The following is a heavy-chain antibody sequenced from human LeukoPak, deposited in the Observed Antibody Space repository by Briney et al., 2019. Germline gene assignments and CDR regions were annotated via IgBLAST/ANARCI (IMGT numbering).Heavy chain of an antibody. CDR3: ARAVTSTEGY. V-gene: IGHV3-7*03. CDR2: LNEDGSEK. J-gene: IGHJ4*02. Sequence: GGSLRLSCAASGFTFSTYWTTWVRQAPGKGLEWVASLNEDGSEKYYVDSVKGRFTISRDNAKKSLYLEMKSLSAKDTAVYYCARAVTSTEGYWGQGTLVTVSS. CDR1: GFTFSTYW.